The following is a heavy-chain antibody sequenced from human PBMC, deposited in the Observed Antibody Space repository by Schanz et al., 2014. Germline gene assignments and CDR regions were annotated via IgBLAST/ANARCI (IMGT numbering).Heavy chain of an antibody. J-gene: IGHJ4*02. CDR3: ARDFHGYGPHLDY. CDR1: GFTFGSYD. D-gene: IGHD5-12*01. CDR2: LWHDGRKK. Sequence: QVQLVESGGGVVQPGRSLRLSCVASGFTFGSYDVFWVRQAPGKGLEWVAILWHDGRKKYYADSVKGRFTVSRDNSKNTLYLQLNSLRAEDTAVYYCARDFHGYGPHLDYWGQGSLVTVSS. V-gene: IGHV3-33*01.